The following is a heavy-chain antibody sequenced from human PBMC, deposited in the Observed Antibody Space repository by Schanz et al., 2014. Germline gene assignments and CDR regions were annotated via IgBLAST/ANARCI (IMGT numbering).Heavy chain of an antibody. V-gene: IGHV1-3*01. CDR3: ARDLIAAAESCFDP. J-gene: IGHJ5*02. Sequence: QVQLVQSGPEVKKPGASVKVSCQASGYTLKDHAMHWVRQAPGQSLEWLGRISPANGNTHYSPKLNGRVTISSDTAASTVYLHFSSLKSDDTAVYYCARDLIAAAESCFDPWGQGTPITVSS. D-gene: IGHD6-13*01. CDR1: GYTLKDHA. CDR2: ISPANGNT.